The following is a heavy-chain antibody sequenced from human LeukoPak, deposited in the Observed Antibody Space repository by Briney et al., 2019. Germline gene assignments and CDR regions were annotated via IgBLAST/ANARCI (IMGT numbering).Heavy chain of an antibody. CDR1: GFKFNSYT. Sequence: GGSLRLSCAASGFKFNSYTLNWVRQAPGKGLEWVSFISSSSAYIRYADSVKGRFSISRDNAKNSLSLQMNSLRAEDTAMYYCVRGIQFGDYDCDYWGQGTLVTVSS. V-gene: IGHV3-21*01. CDR2: ISSSSAYI. D-gene: IGHD4-17*01. CDR3: VRGIQFGDYDCDY. J-gene: IGHJ4*02.